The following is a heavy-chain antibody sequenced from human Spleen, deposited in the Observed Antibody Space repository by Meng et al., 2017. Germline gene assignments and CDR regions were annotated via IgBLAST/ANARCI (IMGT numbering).Heavy chain of an antibody. V-gene: IGHV2-70*04. Sequence: SGPTLVKPTQTLTLTCTFSGFSLSTSKMRVSWLRQPPGKDLEWLARIACDDSKFYSTSLKTRLTISKDTSKNQVVLTMTNMDPVDTATYYCAHGSRYFDWLSTPHDAFDIWGQGTMVTVSS. D-gene: IGHD3-9*01. CDR2: IACDDSK. CDR1: GFSLSTSKMR. CDR3: AHGSRYFDWLSTPHDAFDI. J-gene: IGHJ3*02.